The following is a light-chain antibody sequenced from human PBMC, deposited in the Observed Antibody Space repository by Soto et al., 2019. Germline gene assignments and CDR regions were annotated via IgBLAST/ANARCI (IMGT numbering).Light chain of an antibody. CDR3: QAYDYSLTAFV. Sequence: QSVLTQPPSVSGAPGQRVTISCTGNHSNLGAAYDVHWYQQLPGAAPKLVIFGNRNRPSGVPERFSGSKSGTSASLAITGLQAEDEADYYCQAYDYSLTAFVFGGGTKLTVL. CDR2: GNR. J-gene: IGLJ3*02. V-gene: IGLV1-40*01. CDR1: HSNLGAAYD.